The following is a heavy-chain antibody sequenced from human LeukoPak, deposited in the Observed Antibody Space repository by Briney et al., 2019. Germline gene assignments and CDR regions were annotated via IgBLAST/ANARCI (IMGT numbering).Heavy chain of an antibody. J-gene: IGHJ4*02. Sequence: ASVKVSCKASGYTFTSLDINWVRQAPGKGLEWMGGFDPEDGETIYAQKFQGRVTMTEDTSTDTAYMELSSLRSEDTAVYYCATVNYYDSSGTDYWGQGTLVTVSS. CDR3: ATVNYYDSSGTDY. CDR1: GYTFTSLD. D-gene: IGHD3-22*01. V-gene: IGHV1-24*01. CDR2: FDPEDGET.